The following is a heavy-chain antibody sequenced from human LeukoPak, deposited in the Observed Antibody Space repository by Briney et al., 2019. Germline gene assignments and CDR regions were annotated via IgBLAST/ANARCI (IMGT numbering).Heavy chain of an antibody. CDR1: GFTFSHYG. Sequence: GRSLRLSCAASGFTFSHYGMHWVRQAPAKGLEWVAVVWSDGTNQYYADSVKGRFTISRDDSQKTVYLEMNSLRTEDTAMYYCARDAQRGFDYSNSLQYWGQGTLVTVSS. J-gene: IGHJ4*02. V-gene: IGHV3-33*01. D-gene: IGHD4-11*01. CDR3: ARDAQRGFDYSNSLQY. CDR2: VWSDGTNQ.